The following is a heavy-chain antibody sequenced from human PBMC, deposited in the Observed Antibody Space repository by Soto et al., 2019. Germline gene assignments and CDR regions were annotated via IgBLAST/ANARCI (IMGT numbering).Heavy chain of an antibody. Sequence: ASVKVSCKASGYTFTRRYMHWVRQAPGQGLEWMGIINPSDGSTTYAQKFQGRVTITRDTSASTAYMELSSLRSEDTAVYYCARVRAAAGFPFDYWGQGTLVTVSS. CDR1: GYTFTRRY. D-gene: IGHD6-13*01. CDR2: INPSDGST. J-gene: IGHJ4*02. CDR3: ARVRAAAGFPFDY. V-gene: IGHV1-46*01.